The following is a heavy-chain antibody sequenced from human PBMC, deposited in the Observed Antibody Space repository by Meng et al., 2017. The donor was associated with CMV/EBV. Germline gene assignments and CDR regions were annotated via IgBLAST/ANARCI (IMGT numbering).Heavy chain of an antibody. J-gene: IGHJ4*02. Sequence: GESLKISCAASGFTFSSYAMHWVRQAPGKGLEWVAVISYDGSNKYYADSVKGRFTISRDNSKNTLYLQMNSLRAEDTAVYYCARDRNDLWSGYMDYWGQGTLVTVSS. CDR3: ARDRNDLWSGYMDY. V-gene: IGHV3-30*04. CDR2: ISYDGSNK. CDR1: GFTFSSYA. D-gene: IGHD3-3*01.